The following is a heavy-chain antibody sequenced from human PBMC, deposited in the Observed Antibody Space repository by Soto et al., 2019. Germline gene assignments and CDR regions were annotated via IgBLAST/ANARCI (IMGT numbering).Heavy chain of an antibody. V-gene: IGHV4-31*03. CDR2: TSNSGST. D-gene: IGHD2-2*01. J-gene: IGHJ4*02. CDR3: ATGGGSTKVDY. CDR1: GGSITSSGYY. Sequence: QVQLQESGPGLVKSSPTLSLTCTVSGGSITSSGYYWSWIRQHPGEGLEWIGFTSNSGSTSYNPSLKSRVTISVDTSSNQFSLNLKSVTAADTAVYYCATGGGSTKVDYWGQGTLVTVSP.